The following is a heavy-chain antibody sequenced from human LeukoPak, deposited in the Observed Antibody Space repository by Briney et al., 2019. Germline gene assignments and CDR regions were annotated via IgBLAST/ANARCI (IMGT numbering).Heavy chain of an antibody. CDR2: ISSSSSYI. Sequence: GGSLRLSCAASGFTFSSYSMNWVRQAPGKGLEWVSSISSSSSYIYYADSVKGRFTISRDNAKNSLYLQMNSLRAEDTAVYYCAREKPTYYYDSRGPSDYWGQGTLVTVSS. D-gene: IGHD3-22*01. J-gene: IGHJ4*02. V-gene: IGHV3-21*01. CDR3: AREKPTYYYDSRGPSDY. CDR1: GFTFSSYS.